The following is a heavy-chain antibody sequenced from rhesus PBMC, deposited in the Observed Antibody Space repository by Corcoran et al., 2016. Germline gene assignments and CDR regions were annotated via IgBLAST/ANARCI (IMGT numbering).Heavy chain of an antibody. CDR1: GYPFINYF. Sequence: QVQLVQSGSAIKQPGASVRLSCQASGYPFINYFIHWVRQAPGQGLEGIGRVSPVRDENDSADSFRGRVTITLDTSTTTVYMELSSLKFEDTAMYYCTRERTVEASFDYWGQGVLVTVSS. CDR2: VSPVRDEN. V-gene: IGHV1-1*01. J-gene: IGHJ4*01. D-gene: IGHD2-33*01. CDR3: TRERTVEASFDY.